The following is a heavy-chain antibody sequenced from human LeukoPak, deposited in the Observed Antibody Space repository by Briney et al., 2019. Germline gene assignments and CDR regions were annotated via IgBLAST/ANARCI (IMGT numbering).Heavy chain of an antibody. CDR1: GFTFSSYV. CDR2: ISGSGGST. J-gene: IGHJ4*02. CDR3: ARDERQFDY. Sequence: PGGSLRLSCAASGFTFSSYVISWVRQAPGKGLEWVSAISGSGGSTYYADSVKGRFTISRDNSKNTLYLQMNSLRAEDTAVYYCARDERQFDYWGQGTLVTVSS. V-gene: IGHV3-23*01.